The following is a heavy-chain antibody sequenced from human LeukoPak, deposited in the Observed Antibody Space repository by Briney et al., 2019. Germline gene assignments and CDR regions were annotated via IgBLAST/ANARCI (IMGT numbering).Heavy chain of an antibody. J-gene: IGHJ4*02. CDR1: GFTFSSYA. Sequence: GGSLRLSCAASGFTFSSYAMGWVRQAPGKGLEWVAVIWYDGSNKYYADSVKGRFTISRDNSKNTLYLQMNSLRAEDTAVYYCAREEVRYCSSTSCYFFDYWGQGTQVTVSS. CDR2: IWYDGSNK. CDR3: AREEVRYCSSTSCYFFDY. D-gene: IGHD2-2*01. V-gene: IGHV3-33*08.